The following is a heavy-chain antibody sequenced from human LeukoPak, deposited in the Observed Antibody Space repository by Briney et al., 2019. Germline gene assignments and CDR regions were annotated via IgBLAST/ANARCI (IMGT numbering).Heavy chain of an antibody. CDR2: ITTYNGDT. Sequence: GASVKVSCETSGYTFTTYPINWVRQAPGQGLEWMGWITTYNGDTNYAQNLQGRVTMTADTSTSTAYMELRSLRSDDTAVYYCALITYCTTVTCYYLDYWGQGTLVTVSS. V-gene: IGHV1-18*01. CDR1: GYTFTTYP. D-gene: IGHD2-8*01. CDR3: ALITYCTTVTCYYLDY. J-gene: IGHJ4*02.